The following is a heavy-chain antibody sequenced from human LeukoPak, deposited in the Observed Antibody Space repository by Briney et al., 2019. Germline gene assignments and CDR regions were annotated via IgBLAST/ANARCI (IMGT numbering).Heavy chain of an antibody. V-gene: IGHV3-30*04. CDR3: AKDLSRIAAAGYYFDY. D-gene: IGHD6-13*01. J-gene: IGHJ4*02. Sequence: GRSLRLSCTASGFTFSSYAMHWVRQAPGKGLEWVAVISYDGSNKYYADSVKGRFTISRDNSKNTLYLQMNSLRAEDTAVYYCAKDLSRIAAAGYYFDYWGQGTLVTVSS. CDR1: GFTFSSYA. CDR2: ISYDGSNK.